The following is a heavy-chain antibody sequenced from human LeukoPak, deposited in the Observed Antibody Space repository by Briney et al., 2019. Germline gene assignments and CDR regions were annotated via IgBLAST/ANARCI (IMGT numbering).Heavy chain of an antibody. D-gene: IGHD2-15*01. Sequence: SETLSLTCTVSGGSINSGANYWAWISQPPGKGLEWIGTIYYSGSTYYNPSLNSRVTMSLDTSKNQFSLKLSSVTAADTAVYYCARAVFSYCSGGSCPYFDYWGQGTLVTVSS. V-gene: IGHV4-39*07. CDR2: IYYSGST. CDR3: ARAVFSYCSGGSCPYFDY. J-gene: IGHJ4*02. CDR1: GGSINSGANY.